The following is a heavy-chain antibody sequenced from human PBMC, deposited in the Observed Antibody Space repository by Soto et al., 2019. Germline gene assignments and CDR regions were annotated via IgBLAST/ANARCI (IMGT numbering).Heavy chain of an antibody. Sequence: PSETLSLTCTVSGGSISSGDYYWSWIRQPPGKGLEWIGYIYYSGSTYYNPSLKSRVTISVDTSKNQFSLKLSSVTAADTAVYYCARGPLSTVTRSPPDYWGQGTLVTVSS. D-gene: IGHD4-17*01. CDR1: GGSISSGDYY. J-gene: IGHJ4*02. CDR2: IYYSGST. V-gene: IGHV4-30-4*01. CDR3: ARGPLSTVTRSPPDY.